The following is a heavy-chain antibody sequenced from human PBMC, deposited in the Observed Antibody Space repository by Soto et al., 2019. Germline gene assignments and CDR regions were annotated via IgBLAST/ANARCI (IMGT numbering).Heavy chain of an antibody. CDR2: ISSSSSYI. J-gene: IGHJ4*02. Sequence: AGGSLRLSCSASGFTLRSYSLNWGRQAPGEGLEWVSSISSSSSYIYYADSVKGRFTISRDNAKNSLYLQMNSLRAEDTAVYYCARELLIALGNWNDGVYFDYWGQGTLVTVSS. CDR3: ARELLIALGNWNDGVYFDY. CDR1: GFTLRSYS. V-gene: IGHV3-21*01. D-gene: IGHD1-20*01.